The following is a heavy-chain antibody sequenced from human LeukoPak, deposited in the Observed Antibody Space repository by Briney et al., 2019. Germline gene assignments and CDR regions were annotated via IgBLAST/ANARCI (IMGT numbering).Heavy chain of an antibody. Sequence: SETLSLTCTVSGGSISGYYWSWIREPPGKGLGWIGYIYYSGTTHYNPSLESRVTISVDTSKNQFSLKLNSVTAADTAVYYCARHCDILTGYSAYPFDIWGQGTMVSVSS. J-gene: IGHJ3*02. CDR1: GGSISGYY. V-gene: IGHV4-59*08. CDR2: IYYSGTT. D-gene: IGHD3-9*01. CDR3: ARHCDILTGYSAYPFDI.